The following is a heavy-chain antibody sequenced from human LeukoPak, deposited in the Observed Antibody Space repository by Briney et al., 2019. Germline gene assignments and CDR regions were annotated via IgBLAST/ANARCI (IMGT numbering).Heavy chain of an antibody. D-gene: IGHD1-26*01. Sequence: PGGSLRLSCAASGFTFSSYAMHWVRQAPVKGLEWVAVISYDGSNKYYADSVKGRFTISRDNSKNTLYLQMNSLRAEDTAVYYCARDPRGHSSGSYRTLYYFDYWGQGTLVTVSS. CDR1: GFTFSSYA. CDR3: ARDPRGHSSGSYRTLYYFDY. V-gene: IGHV3-30-3*01. CDR2: ISYDGSNK. J-gene: IGHJ4*02.